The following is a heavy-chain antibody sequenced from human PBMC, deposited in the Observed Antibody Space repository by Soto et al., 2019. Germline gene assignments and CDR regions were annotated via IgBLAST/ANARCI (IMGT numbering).Heavy chain of an antibody. J-gene: IGHJ6*02. CDR1: VDNYSSYW. V-gene: IGHV5-51*07. D-gene: IGHD3-9*01. CDR3: ARHYTPCFDILTGYTTRGGDYYGMDV. CDR2: IYPGDSDT. Sequence: GQYQKISCARPVDNYSSYWRASEHPLPVKVLEWMGIIYPGDSDTRYSPSFQGQVTISADKSISTAYLQWSSLKASDTAMYYCARHYTPCFDILTGYTTRGGDYYGMDVWGQGTTVTVSS.